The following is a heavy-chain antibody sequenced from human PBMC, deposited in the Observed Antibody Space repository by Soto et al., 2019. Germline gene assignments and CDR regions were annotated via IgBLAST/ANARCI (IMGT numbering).Heavy chain of an antibody. J-gene: IGHJ5*02. CDR3: AKSPDDIVVVPAAHTP. CDR1: GFTFSSYA. CDR2: ISGSGGST. V-gene: IGHV3-23*01. Sequence: HHGGSLRLSCAASGFTFSSYAMSWVRQAPGKGLEWVSAISGSGGSTYYADSVKGRFTISRDNSKNTPYLQTNSLRAEDTAVYYCAKSPDDIVVVPAAHTPWGQGTLVTVSS. D-gene: IGHD2-2*01.